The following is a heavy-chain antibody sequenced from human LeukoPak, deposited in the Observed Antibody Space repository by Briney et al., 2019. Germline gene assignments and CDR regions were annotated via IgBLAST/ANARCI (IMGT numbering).Heavy chain of an antibody. CDR1: SESFNDYF. D-gene: IGHD1-1*01. CDR2: IRPDGTT. CDR3: SRRWKSTDN. V-gene: IGHV4-34*01. Sequence: SETLSLTCAVYSESFNDYFCIWIRHPPGQGLEWIGEIRPDGTTTYNPSLKTRVSISLDTSTTHSSLRLRSVAAADTAVYYCSRRWKSTDNWGQGALVTVSS. J-gene: IGHJ4*02.